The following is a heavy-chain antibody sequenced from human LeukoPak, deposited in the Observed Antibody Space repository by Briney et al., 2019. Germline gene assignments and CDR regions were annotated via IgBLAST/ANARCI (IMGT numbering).Heavy chain of an antibody. CDR1: GFTFSSYA. V-gene: IGHV3-23*01. J-gene: IGHJ4*02. D-gene: IGHD3-3*01. CDR2: ISGSGGST. Sequence: PGGSLRFSCAASGFTFSSYAMSWVRQAPGKGLEWVSAISGSGGSTYYADSVKGRFTISRDNSKNTLYLQMNSLRAEDTAVYYCAKEPFLEWLPPLFDYWGQGTLVTVSS. CDR3: AKEPFLEWLPPLFDY.